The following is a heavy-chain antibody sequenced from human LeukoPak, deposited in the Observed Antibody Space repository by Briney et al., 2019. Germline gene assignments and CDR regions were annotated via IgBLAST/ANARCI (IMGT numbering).Heavy chain of an antibody. V-gene: IGHV3-7*01. CDR2: IKQDGSEK. Sequence: GGSLRLSCAASGFTFSSYWMSWVRQAPGKGLEWVANIKQDGSEKYYVDSVKGRFTISRDNSKNTLYLQMNSLRAEDTAVYYCAKVGGSGSFYMDVWGKGTTVTISS. J-gene: IGHJ6*03. CDR3: AKVGGSGSFYMDV. CDR1: GFTFSSYW. D-gene: IGHD3-10*01.